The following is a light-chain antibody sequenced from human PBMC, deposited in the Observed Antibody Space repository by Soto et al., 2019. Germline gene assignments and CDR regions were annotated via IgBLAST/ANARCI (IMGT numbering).Light chain of an antibody. V-gene: IGKV3-15*01. Sequence: EIGMTQSPATLSVSPGERATLSCRASQSVSSNLAWYQQKPGQAPRLLIYGASTRATGIPARFSGSGSGTEFTLTISSLQSEDFEVYYCQQYNNWLGTFGQGTKV. CDR1: QSVSSN. CDR3: QQYNNWLGT. CDR2: GAS. J-gene: IGKJ1*01.